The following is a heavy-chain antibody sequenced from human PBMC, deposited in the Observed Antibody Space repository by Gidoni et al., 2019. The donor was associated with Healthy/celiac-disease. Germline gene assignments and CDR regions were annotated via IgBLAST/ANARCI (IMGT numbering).Heavy chain of an antibody. CDR1: GGTFSSYA. Sequence: QVQLVQSGAEVKKPGSSVKVSCKASGGTFSSYAISWVRQAPGQGLEWMGSIIPILGIANYAQKFQGRVTITADKSTSTAYMELSSLRSEDTAVYYCAREGACSGGSCYSNYYYYGMDVWGQGTTVTVSS. CDR2: IIPILGIA. J-gene: IGHJ6*02. V-gene: IGHV1-69*04. D-gene: IGHD2-15*01. CDR3: AREGACSGGSCYSNYYYYGMDV.